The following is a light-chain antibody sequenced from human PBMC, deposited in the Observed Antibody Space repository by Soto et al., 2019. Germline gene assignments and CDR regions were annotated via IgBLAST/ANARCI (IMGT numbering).Light chain of an antibody. Sequence: LKQSPATLSLSPEERATLSCRTSLSVSVYLDWYQQKPGQAPRLLISDASNRATGIPARFSGSGSGTDFTLTISSLEPEDFAVYYCHQRQYWPPITFGQGTRLEIK. CDR1: LSVSVY. CDR2: DAS. J-gene: IGKJ5*01. CDR3: HQRQYWPPIT. V-gene: IGKV3-11*01.